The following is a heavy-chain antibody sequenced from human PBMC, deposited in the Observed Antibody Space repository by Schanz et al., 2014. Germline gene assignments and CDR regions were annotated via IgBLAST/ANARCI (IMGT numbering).Heavy chain of an antibody. D-gene: IGHD1-1*01. CDR2: INQDGSEK. J-gene: IGHJ4*02. Sequence: VQLAESGGGLVQPGGSLRLSCAASGFTFSSYCINWVRQAPGKGLEWVANINQDGSEKYYVDSVKGRFTISRDNAKNSLYLQMNGLRAEDTAVFYCARDGAELYYFDDWGQGTLXTVSS. CDR3: ARDGAELYYFDD. CDR1: GFTFSSYC. V-gene: IGHV3-7*01.